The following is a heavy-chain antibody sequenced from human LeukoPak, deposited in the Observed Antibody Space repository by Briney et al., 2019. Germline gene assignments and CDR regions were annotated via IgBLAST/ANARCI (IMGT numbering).Heavy chain of an antibody. CDR2: ISYDGSNK. D-gene: IGHD1-26*01. Sequence: GESLKISCAASGFTFSSYGMHWVRQAPGKGLEWVAVISYDGSNKYYADSVRGRFTISRDNSKNTLYLQMNSLRAEDTAVYYCATTLDRIVGATHFDYWGQGTLVTVSS. V-gene: IGHV3-30*03. J-gene: IGHJ4*02. CDR3: ATTLDRIVGATHFDY. CDR1: GFTFSSYG.